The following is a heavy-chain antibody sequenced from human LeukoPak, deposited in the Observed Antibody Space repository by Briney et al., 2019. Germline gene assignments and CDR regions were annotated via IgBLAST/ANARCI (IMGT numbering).Heavy chain of an antibody. D-gene: IGHD3-10*01. Sequence: GGSLRLSCAATGVTFSSDIMNSVRQSPGKGREWVSSISSSISYIYYADSVKGRFTIDTENATNSLYLQMTSLRAEDPAVYYCARDPCPTRCRGFDSWGQGTLVTVSS. CDR1: GVTFSSDI. CDR3: ARDPCPTRCRGFDS. J-gene: IGHJ4*02. V-gene: IGHV3-21*01. CDR2: ISSSISYI.